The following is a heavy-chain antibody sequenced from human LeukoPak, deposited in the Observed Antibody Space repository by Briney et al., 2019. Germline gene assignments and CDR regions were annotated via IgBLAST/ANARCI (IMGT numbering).Heavy chain of an antibody. D-gene: IGHD4-23*01. CDR2: ISWNSGSI. CDR1: GFTFDDYA. CDR3: AKDVDYGGKSIDY. J-gene: IGHJ4*02. V-gene: IGHV3-9*01. Sequence: GGSLRLSCAASGFTFDDYAMHWVRQAPGKGLEWVSGISWNSGSIGYADSVKGRFTISRDNAKNSLYLQMNSLRAEDTALYYCAKDVDYGGKSIDYWGQGTLVTVSS.